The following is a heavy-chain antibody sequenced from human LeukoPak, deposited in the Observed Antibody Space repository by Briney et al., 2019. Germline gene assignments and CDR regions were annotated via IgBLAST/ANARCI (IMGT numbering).Heavy chain of an antibody. Sequence: NPSETLSLTCAVYGGSFSGYYWSWIRQPPGKGLEWIGEINHSGSTNYNPSLKSRVTISVGTSKNQFSLKLSSVTAADTAVYYCARGGQLWPFDYWGQGTLVTVSS. CDR3: ARGGQLWPFDY. D-gene: IGHD5-18*01. CDR2: INHSGST. J-gene: IGHJ4*02. CDR1: GGSFSGYY. V-gene: IGHV4-34*01.